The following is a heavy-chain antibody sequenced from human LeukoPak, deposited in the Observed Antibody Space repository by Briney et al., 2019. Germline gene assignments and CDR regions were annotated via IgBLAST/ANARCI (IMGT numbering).Heavy chain of an antibody. J-gene: IGHJ4*02. CDR3: ARAEVTASFDY. V-gene: IGHV4-34*01. CDR1: GGSFSGYY. D-gene: IGHD2-21*02. Sequence: ASETLSLTCAVYGGSFSGYYWSWIRQPPGKGLEWIGEINHGGSTNYNPSLKSRVTISVDTSKNQFSLKLSSVTAADTAVYYCARAEVTASFDYWGQGTLVTVSS. CDR2: INHGGST.